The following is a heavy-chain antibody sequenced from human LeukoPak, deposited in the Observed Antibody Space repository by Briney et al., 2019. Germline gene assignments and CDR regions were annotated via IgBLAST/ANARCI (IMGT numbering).Heavy chain of an antibody. V-gene: IGHV4-59*12. J-gene: IGHJ3*02. Sequence: SETLSLTCTVSGGSISSYYWSWIRQPPGKGLEWIGYIYYSGSTNYNPSLKSRVTISVDTSKNQFSLQLNSVTPEDTAVYYCARGVVVTANDAFDIWGQGTMVTVSS. CDR2: IYYSGST. CDR1: GGSISSYY. D-gene: IGHD2-21*02. CDR3: ARGVVVTANDAFDI.